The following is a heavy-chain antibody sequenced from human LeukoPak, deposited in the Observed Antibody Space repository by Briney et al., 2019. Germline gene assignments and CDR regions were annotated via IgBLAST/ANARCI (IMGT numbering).Heavy chain of an antibody. CDR1: GGSISSYY. V-gene: IGHV4-4*07. CDR2: ISTSGST. J-gene: IGHJ4*02. Sequence: SETLSLTCTVSGGSISSYYWSWIRQPAGKGLEAIGHISTSGSTNYNPSLKSRVTMSVDTSQNQFSLKLSSVTAADTAVYYCARVRYSDSSVLTRKRSYYFDYWGQGTLVTVSS. CDR3: ARVRYSDSSVLTRKRSYYFDY. D-gene: IGHD3-22*01.